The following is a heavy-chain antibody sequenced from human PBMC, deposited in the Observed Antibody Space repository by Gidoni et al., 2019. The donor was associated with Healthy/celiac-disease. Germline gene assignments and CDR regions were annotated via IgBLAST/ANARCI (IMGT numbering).Heavy chain of an antibody. CDR3: ARAMGPDYDSSGYPFDY. J-gene: IGHJ4*02. Sequence: QVQLVQSGAEVKKPGASVKVSCKASGYTFTSHCIRRFPQAPGQGLEWMGWISAYNGNTNYAQKLQGRVTMTTDTSTSTAYMERRSLRSDDTAVYYCARAMGPDYDSSGYPFDYWGQGTLVTVSS. V-gene: IGHV1-18*04. CDR2: ISAYNGNT. D-gene: IGHD3-22*01. CDR1: GYTFTSHC.